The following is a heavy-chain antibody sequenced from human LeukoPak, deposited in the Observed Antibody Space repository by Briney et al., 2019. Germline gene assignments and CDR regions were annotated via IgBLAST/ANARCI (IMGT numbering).Heavy chain of an antibody. D-gene: IGHD6-19*01. CDR2: INHSGST. J-gene: IGHJ3*02. V-gene: IGHV4-34*01. Sequence: SETLSLTCAVYGGSFSGYYWSWIRQPPGKGLEWIGEINHSGSTNYNPSLKSRVTISVDTSKNQFSLKLSSVTAADTAVYYCARDKWDSGLMGAFDIWGQGTMVTVSS. CDR1: GGSFSGYY. CDR3: ARDKWDSGLMGAFDI.